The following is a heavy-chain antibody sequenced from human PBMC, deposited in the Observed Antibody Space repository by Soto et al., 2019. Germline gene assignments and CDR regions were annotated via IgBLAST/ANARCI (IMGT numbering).Heavy chain of an antibody. D-gene: IGHD7-27*01. CDR1: GTSISSYY. CDR2: ISYSGTT. Sequence: PSETLSLTCTVSGTSISSYYWNWIRQPPGRGLEWIGYISYSGTTNYNPSLKSRVTVSRDTSQNQFSLTLSSVTAADTAVYYCAKEHWGSFDYWGQGALVTVSS. CDR3: AKEHWGSFDY. J-gene: IGHJ4*02. V-gene: IGHV4-59*01.